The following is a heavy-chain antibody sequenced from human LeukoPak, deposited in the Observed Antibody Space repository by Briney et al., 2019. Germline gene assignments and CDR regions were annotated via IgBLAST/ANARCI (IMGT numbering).Heavy chain of an antibody. CDR3: ARLVDYYDSSGPSLGFDP. V-gene: IGHV1-24*01. CDR2: FDPEDGET. CDR1: GYTLTELS. D-gene: IGHD3-22*01. Sequence: ASVKVSCKVSGYTLTELSMHWVRQAPGKGLEWMGGFDPEDGETIYAQKFQGRVTMTEDTSTDTAYMELSNLRSEDTAVYYCARLVDYYDSSGPSLGFDPWGQGTLVTVSS. J-gene: IGHJ5*02.